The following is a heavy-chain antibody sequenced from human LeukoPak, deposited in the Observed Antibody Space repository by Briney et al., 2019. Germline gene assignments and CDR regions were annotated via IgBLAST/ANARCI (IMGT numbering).Heavy chain of an antibody. CDR3: ARGPSRDYGSGSSWFDP. Sequence: ASVKVSCKASGYTFTTYDINWVRQITGQGLEWMGWMNPNSGNTGYAQKIQGRVTMTRNTSINTAYMELSSLRSEDTAVYYCARGPSRDYGSGSSWFDPWGQGTLVTVSS. V-gene: IGHV1-8*01. CDR2: MNPNSGNT. J-gene: IGHJ5*02. CDR1: GYTFTTYD. D-gene: IGHD3-10*01.